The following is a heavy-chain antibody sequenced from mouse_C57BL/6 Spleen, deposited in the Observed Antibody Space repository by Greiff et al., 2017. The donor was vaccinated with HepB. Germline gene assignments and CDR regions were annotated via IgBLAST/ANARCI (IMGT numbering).Heavy chain of an antibody. Sequence: VQLQESGAELVKPGASVKISCKASGYAFGSYWMNWVKQRPGKGLEWIGQIYPGDGDTNYNGKFKGKATLTADKSSSTAYMQLSSLTSEDSAVYFCARSPPRYYAMDYWGQGTSVTVSS. V-gene: IGHV1-80*01. CDR3: ARSPPRYYAMDY. CDR2: IYPGDGDT. J-gene: IGHJ4*01. CDR1: GYAFGSYW.